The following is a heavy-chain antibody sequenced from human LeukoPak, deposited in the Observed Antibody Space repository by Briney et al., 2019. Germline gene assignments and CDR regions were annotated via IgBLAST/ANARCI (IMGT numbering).Heavy chain of an antibody. CDR1: GSKLSNLW. D-gene: IGHD2-2*01. Sequence: GGSLRLSCEVSGSKLSNLWMSWVRQAPGKGLEWVSSLSGSGADTYYADSVKGRFTISRDNAKNTAYLQMNSLRAEDTAVYYCAKDPYGTRYFDYWGQGTLVTAS. V-gene: IGHV3-23*01. J-gene: IGHJ4*02. CDR2: LSGSGADT. CDR3: AKDPYGTRYFDY.